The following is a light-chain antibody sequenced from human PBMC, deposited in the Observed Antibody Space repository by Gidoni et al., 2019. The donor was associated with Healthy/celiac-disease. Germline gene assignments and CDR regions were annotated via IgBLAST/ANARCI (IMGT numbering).Light chain of an antibody. CDR3: QQSYSTPRT. CDR1: QSISSY. J-gene: IGKJ1*01. V-gene: IGKV1-39*01. Sequence: IQLTPSPSSLSASVGDRVTLTCRASQSISSYLNWYQQKPGKAPKLLIYAASSLQSGVPSRFSGSGSGTDFTITISSLQPEDFATYYCQQSYSTPRTFGQGTKVEIK. CDR2: AAS.